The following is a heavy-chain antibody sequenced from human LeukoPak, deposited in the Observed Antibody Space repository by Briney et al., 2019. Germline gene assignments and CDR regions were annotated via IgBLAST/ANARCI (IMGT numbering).Heavy chain of an antibody. J-gene: IGHJ3*02. CDR1: GGTFSSYA. CDR3: ARAGYSYAQDAFDI. D-gene: IGHD5-18*01. V-gene: IGHV1-69*05. CDR2: IIPIFGTA. Sequence: SVKVSCKASGGTFSSYAISWVRQAPGQGLEWMGRIIPIFGTANYAQRFQGRVTITTDESTSTAYMELSSLRSEDTAVYYCARAGYSYAQDAFDIWGQGTMVTVSS.